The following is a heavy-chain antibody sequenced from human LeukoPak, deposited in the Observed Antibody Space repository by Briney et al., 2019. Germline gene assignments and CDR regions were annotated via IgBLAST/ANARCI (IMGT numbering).Heavy chain of an antibody. CDR3: ARPASGDYTYYYYMDV. V-gene: IGHV1-2*02. J-gene: IGHJ6*03. Sequence: ASVKVSCKASGYTVTGYYMHWVRQAPGQGLEWMGWINPNSGGTNYAQKFQGRVTMTRDTSISTAYMELSRLRSDDTAVYYCARPASGDYTYYYYMDVWGKGTTVTVSS. D-gene: IGHD4-17*01. CDR2: INPNSGGT. CDR1: GYTVTGYY.